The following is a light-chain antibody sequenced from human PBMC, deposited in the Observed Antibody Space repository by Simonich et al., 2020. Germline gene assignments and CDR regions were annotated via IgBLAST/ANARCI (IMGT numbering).Light chain of an antibody. CDR2: GAS. J-gene: IGKJ2*01. Sequence: DIVMTQSPDSLAVSLGERATIHCKSSQSVLYSSNNKNYLAWYQKKPGQTPKLLIYGASTRESGVPDRFSGSGSGTDFTLTISSLQAEDVAVYYCQQYYSTPYTFGQGTKLEIK. CDR3: QQYYSTPYT. CDR1: QSVLYSSNNKNY. V-gene: IGKV4-1*01.